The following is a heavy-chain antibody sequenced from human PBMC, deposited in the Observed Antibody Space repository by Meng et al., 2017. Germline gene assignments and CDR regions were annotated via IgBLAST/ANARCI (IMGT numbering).Heavy chain of an antibody. CDR3: ARDYGDYAWIAKRWFDP. Sequence: QVSAWEVGGEVTKPGSSGKVSCKASGGPFSRYAISWVRQAPGQGLEWMGGIIPIFGTANYAQKFQGRVTITADESTSTAYMELSSLRSEDTAVYYCARDYGDYAWIAKRWFDPWGQGTLVTVSS. V-gene: IGHV1-69*01. J-gene: IGHJ5*02. CDR1: GGPFSRYA. D-gene: IGHD4-17*01. CDR2: IIPIFGTA.